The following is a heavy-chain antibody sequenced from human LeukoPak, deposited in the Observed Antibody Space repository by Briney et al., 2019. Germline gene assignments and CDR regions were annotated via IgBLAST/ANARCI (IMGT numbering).Heavy chain of an antibody. D-gene: IGHD3-9*01. J-gene: IGHJ3*02. CDR3: AGAGGRYFDWLFAPIAAFDI. CDR1: GGSISSGGYY. V-gene: IGHV4-31*03. Sequence: PSETLSLTCTVSGGSISSGGYYWSWIRQHPGKGLEWIGYIYYSGSTYYNPSLKSRVTISVDTSKNQFSLKLSSVTAADTAVYYCAGAGGRYFDWLFAPIAAFDIWGQGTMVTVSS. CDR2: IYYSGST.